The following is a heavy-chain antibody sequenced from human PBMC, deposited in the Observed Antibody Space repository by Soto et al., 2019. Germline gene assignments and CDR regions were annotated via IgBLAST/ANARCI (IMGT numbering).Heavy chain of an antibody. CDR2: INHSGST. D-gene: IGHD2-8*01. J-gene: IGHJ5*02. V-gene: IGHV4-34*01. CDR1: GGSFSGYY. Sequence: KTSETLSLTCAVYGGSFSGYYWSWIRQPPGKGLEWIGEINHSGSTNYNPSLKSRVTISVDTSKNQFSLKLSSVTAADTAVYYCARVRTRVRVETTFCTNGVCYTGWFDPWGQGTLVTVSS. CDR3: ARVRTRVRVETTFCTNGVCYTGWFDP.